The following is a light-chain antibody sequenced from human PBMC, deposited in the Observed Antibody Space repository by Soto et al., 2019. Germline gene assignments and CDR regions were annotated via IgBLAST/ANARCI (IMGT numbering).Light chain of an antibody. CDR1: QSVSSH. Sequence: EDVLTQSAATRALSPGAVATLSCRASQSVSSHLAWFQQSPGQAPRLLIYDASNRATGIPARFSGRGSGTDFTLTISSLEPEDFAVYYGQQRSSAITYGQGTRLEIK. J-gene: IGKJ5*01. CDR2: DAS. CDR3: QQRSSAIT. V-gene: IGKV3-11*01.